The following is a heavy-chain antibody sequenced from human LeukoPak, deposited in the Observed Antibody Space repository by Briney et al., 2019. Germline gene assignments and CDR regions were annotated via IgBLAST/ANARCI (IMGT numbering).Heavy chain of an antibody. Sequence: GGSLRLSCAASGFTFSNYWMSWVRQAPGKGLEWVANMSQDGSQKNYVDSVKGRFTISRDNAKNSLYLQMSSLRAEDTAVYYCAREGFLGYWGQGTLVTVSS. CDR2: MSQDGSQK. V-gene: IGHV3-7*01. D-gene: IGHD3-3*01. J-gene: IGHJ4*02. CDR3: AREGFLGY. CDR1: GFTFSNYW.